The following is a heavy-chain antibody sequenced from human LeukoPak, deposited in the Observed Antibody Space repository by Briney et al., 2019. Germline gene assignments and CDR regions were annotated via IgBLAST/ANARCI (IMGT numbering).Heavy chain of an antibody. CDR2: IVVGSGNT. CDR1: GFTFTSSA. V-gene: IGHV1-58*01. Sequence: ASVKVSCKASGFTFTSSAVQWVRQARGQRLEWIGWIVVGSGNTNYAQKFQERVTITRDMSTSTAYMGLSSLRSEDTAVYYCAAWATVTYLNFDYWGQGTLVTVSS. CDR3: AAWATVTYLNFDY. D-gene: IGHD4-11*01. J-gene: IGHJ4*02.